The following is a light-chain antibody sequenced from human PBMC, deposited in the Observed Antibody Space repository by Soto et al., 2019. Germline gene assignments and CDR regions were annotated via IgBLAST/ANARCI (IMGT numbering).Light chain of an antibody. V-gene: IGKV3-15*01. CDR3: QQYNNWPPWT. CDR1: QSVSRN. CDR2: DAS. J-gene: IGKJ1*01. Sequence: EIVMTQSPGTLSVSPGERATLSCRTSQSVSRNLAWYQKKAGQAPRLLIYDASTRVTGIPARFSGSGSGTEFNLTISSLQAEDFAIYYCQQYNNWPPWTFGQGTKVEVK.